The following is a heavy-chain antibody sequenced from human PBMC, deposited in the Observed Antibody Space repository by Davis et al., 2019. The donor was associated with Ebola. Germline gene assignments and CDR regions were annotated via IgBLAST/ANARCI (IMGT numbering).Heavy chain of an antibody. J-gene: IGHJ4*02. Sequence: SETLSLTCNVSGASITSSFFSWTWVRQPAGKGLEWIGHIYTNGVTKYNPALESRITISLDPSRLQFSLRLASVTASDTAVYYCASLHQIRGKTCFDSWARETWSSSPQ. CDR2: IYTNGVT. V-gene: IGHV4-61*09. CDR3: ASLHQIRGKTCFDS. D-gene: IGHD4-11*01. CDR1: GASITSSFFS.